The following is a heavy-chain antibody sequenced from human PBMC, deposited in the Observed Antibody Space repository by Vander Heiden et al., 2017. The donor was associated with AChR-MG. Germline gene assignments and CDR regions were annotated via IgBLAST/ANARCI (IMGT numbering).Heavy chain of an antibody. D-gene: IGHD3-10*01. Sequence: EEQLVESGGGLVQPGGCLRLSWAAAGSTFSSYYMTWVRQAPGKGLEWVANIKGDGSEKSYVDSVNGRFTVSRDNAKNSLYLQMNSLRAEDTAVYYCARDRWFGLFDLWCQGTMVIVSS. CDR2: IKGDGSEK. CDR1: GSTFSSYY. J-gene: IGHJ3*01. CDR3: ARDRWFGLFDL. V-gene: IGHV3-7*01.